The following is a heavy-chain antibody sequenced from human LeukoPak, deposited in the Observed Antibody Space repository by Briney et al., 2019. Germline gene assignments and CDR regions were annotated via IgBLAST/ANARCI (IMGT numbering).Heavy chain of an antibody. D-gene: IGHD3-22*01. Sequence: SETLSLTCTVSGGSISSYYWSWIRQPAGKGLEWIGRIYTSGSTNYNPSLKSRVTISVDKSKNQFSLKLSSVTAADTAVYYCARASGYDSSGYYLDYWGQGTLVTVSS. J-gene: IGHJ4*02. CDR3: ARASGYDSSGYYLDY. CDR2: IYTSGST. CDR1: GGSISSYY. V-gene: IGHV4-4*07.